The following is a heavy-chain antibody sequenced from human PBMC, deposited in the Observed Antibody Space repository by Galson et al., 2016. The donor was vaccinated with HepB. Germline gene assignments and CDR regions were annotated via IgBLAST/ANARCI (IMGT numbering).Heavy chain of an antibody. J-gene: IGHJ6*02. V-gene: IGHV4-4*02. CDR3: ARGAVGYCTSNTCYNYFHGLDV. CDR2: INRSGRT. Sequence: SETLSLTCAVSGGSISSSNWWSWVRQAPGKGLEWIGEINRSGRTTYNPSLMSRLTLSVDTSKHQFFLRLSSVTAADVAVYYCARGAVGYCTSNTCYNYFHGLDVWGQGTAVTVSS. CDR1: GGSISSSNW. D-gene: IGHD2-2*02.